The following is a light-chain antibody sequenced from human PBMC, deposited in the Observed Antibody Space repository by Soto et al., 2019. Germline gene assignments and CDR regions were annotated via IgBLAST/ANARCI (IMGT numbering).Light chain of an antibody. Sequence: QSVLTQPPSVSGAPGQRVTISCTGSSSNIGARFDVHWYHQLPGSAPKLLIYSNNNRPSGVPDRFSVSRSATSASLAITGLQAADEADYYCQSYDSSLSAYVFGTATKLTVL. J-gene: IGLJ1*01. V-gene: IGLV1-40*01. CDR3: QSYDSSLSAYV. CDR1: SSNIGARFD. CDR2: SNN.